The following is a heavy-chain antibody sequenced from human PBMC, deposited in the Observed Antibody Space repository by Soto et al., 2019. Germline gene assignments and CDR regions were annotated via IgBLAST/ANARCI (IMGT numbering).Heavy chain of an antibody. J-gene: IGHJ4*02. D-gene: IGHD3-10*01. V-gene: IGHV3-74*01. CDR3: VKVLARGFGVPRFYFDS. Sequence: DVQLVESGGGLVQPGGSLRLSCAASGFTFSNSWMHWVRQVSGKGLEWVSRINADGTSTSYADSVKGRFTISRDNAKNTRYLHVNSLRAEDTAVYYCVKVLARGFGVPRFYFDSWGQGALVTVSS. CDR1: GFTFSNSW. CDR2: INADGTST.